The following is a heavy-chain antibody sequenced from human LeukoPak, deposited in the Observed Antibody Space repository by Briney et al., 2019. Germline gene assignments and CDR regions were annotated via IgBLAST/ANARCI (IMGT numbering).Heavy chain of an antibody. Sequence: GRSLRLSCAASGFTFSSYWMSWVRQAPGKGLEWVANIKQDGSEKYYVDSVKGRFTISRDNAKNSLYLQMNSLRAEDTAVYYCARVGHYYDTGAFDIWGQGTMVTVSS. CDR1: GFTFSSYW. V-gene: IGHV3-7*01. CDR3: ARVGHYYDTGAFDI. D-gene: IGHD3-22*01. J-gene: IGHJ3*02. CDR2: IKQDGSEK.